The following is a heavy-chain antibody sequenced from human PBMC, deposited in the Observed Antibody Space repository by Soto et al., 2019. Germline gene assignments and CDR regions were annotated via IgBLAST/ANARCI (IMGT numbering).Heavy chain of an antibody. Sequence: PGGSLRLSCAASGFTFSNAWMSWVRQAPGKGLEWVGRIKSKTDGGTTDYAAPVKGRFTISRDDSKNTLYLQMNSLKTEDTAVYYCTTGGSTMIVVGSHDAFDIWGQGTMVTVS. CDR3: TTGGSTMIVVGSHDAFDI. D-gene: IGHD3-22*01. J-gene: IGHJ3*02. CDR1: GFTFSNAW. CDR2: IKSKTDGGTT. V-gene: IGHV3-15*01.